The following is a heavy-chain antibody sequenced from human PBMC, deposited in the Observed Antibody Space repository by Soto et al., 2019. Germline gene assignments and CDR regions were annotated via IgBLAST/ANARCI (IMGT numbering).Heavy chain of an antibody. D-gene: IGHD6-13*01. CDR1: GFTFSTFW. CDR3: ARVYSSWSSYDY. J-gene: IGHJ4*02. Sequence: EVQLVESGGGLVQPGGSLRLSCAASGFTFSTFWMHWVRQAPGKGLVWVSRISSDGSRTSYADSVKGRFTISRDNAKNTLYLQMNSLRAEDTAIYYCARVYSSWSSYDYWGQGTLVTVSS. V-gene: IGHV3-74*01. CDR2: ISSDGSRT.